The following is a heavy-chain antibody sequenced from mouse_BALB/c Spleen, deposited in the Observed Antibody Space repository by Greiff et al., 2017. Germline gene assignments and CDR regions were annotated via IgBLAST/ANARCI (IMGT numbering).Heavy chain of an antibody. D-gene: IGHD1-1*01. J-gene: IGHJ4*01. CDR2: IWGGGST. CDR1: GFSLSRYS. CDR3: ARNEDYYGSSYYAMDY. Sequence: VKLQESGPGLVAPSQSLSITCTVSGFSLSRYSVHWVRQPPGKGLEWLGMIWGGGSTDYNSALKSRLSISKDNSKSQVFLKMNSLQTDDTAMYYCARNEDYYGSSYYAMDYWGQGTSVTVSS. V-gene: IGHV2-6-4*01.